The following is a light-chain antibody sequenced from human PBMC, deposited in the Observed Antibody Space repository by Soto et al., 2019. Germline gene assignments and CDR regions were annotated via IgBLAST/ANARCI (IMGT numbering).Light chain of an antibody. CDR3: SSYTSSSPLDV. CDR2: EVS. J-gene: IGLJ1*01. V-gene: IGLV2-14*01. CDR1: SSDVGGYNY. Sequence: QPVLTQPASVSGSPGQSITISCTGTSSDVGGYNYVSWYQQHPGKAPKLMIYEVSNRPSGVSNRFSGSKSGNTASLTISGLQAEDEAYYYCSSYTSSSPLDVFGTGTKLTVL.